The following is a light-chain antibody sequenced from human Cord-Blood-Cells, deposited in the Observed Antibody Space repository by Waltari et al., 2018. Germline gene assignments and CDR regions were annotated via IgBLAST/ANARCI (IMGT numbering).Light chain of an antibody. CDR2: DAS. V-gene: IGKV3-11*01. CDR3: QQRSNWPPLT. Sequence: EIVLTQSPATLSLSPGERATLSCRASQSVSSYLAWYKQKPGQAPRLLIYDASNRATGIPARFSGSGSGTDCTLTISSLEPEDFAVYYCQQRSNWPPLTFGGGTKVEIK. J-gene: IGKJ4*01. CDR1: QSVSSY.